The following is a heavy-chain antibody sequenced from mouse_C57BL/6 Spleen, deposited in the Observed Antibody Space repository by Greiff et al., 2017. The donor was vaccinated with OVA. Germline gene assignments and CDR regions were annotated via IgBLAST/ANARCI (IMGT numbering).Heavy chain of an antibody. CDR3: AREGDYYGSSDY. V-gene: IGHV1-82*01. CDR1: GYAFSSSW. D-gene: IGHD1-1*01. CDR2: IYPGDGDT. J-gene: IGHJ2*01. Sequence: VQLQQSGPELVKPGASVKISCKASGYAFSSSWMNWVKQRPGKGLEWIGRIYPGDGDTKYNGKFKGKATLTADKSSSTAYMQLSSLTSEDSAVYFCAREGDYYGSSDYWGQGTTLTVSS.